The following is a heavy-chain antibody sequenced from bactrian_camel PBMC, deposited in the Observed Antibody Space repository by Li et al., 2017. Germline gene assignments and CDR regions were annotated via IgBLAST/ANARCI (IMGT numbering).Heavy chain of an antibody. CDR1: AYIFSSCG. J-gene: IGHJ4*01. CDR3: AGGGFPPLFCDEY. CDR2: ISSDGTT. Sequence: HVQLVESGGGSVQVGGSLKLSCAASAYIFSSCGMGWYRQAPGEERELVSTISSDGTTTYTDSVKGRFTISQDSAKNTLYLQMNSLKTEDTAVYYCAGGGFPPLFCDEYWGQGTQVTVS. D-gene: IGHD1*01. V-gene: IGHV3S53*01.